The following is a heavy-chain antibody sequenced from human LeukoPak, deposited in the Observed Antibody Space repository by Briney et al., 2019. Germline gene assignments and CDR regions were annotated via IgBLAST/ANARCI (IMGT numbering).Heavy chain of an antibody. CDR1: GFSFSSYW. CDR3: AREYSSGWYNWFDP. D-gene: IGHD6-19*01. V-gene: IGHV3-7*01. Sequence: PAGGSLRLSCAASGFSFSSYWMSWVRQAPGKGLEWVANIKQDRSEKYYVDSVKGRFTISRDNAKNSLYLQMNSLRAEDTAVYYCAREYSSGWYNWFDPWGQGTLVTVSS. J-gene: IGHJ5*02. CDR2: IKQDRSEK.